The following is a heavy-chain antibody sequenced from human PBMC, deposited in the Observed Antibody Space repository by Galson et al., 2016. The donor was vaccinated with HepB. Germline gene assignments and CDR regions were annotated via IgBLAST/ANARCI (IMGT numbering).Heavy chain of an antibody. CDR1: GGSISTNHA. D-gene: IGHD2-21*01. CDR2: VYQRGTT. CDR3: VRGGYWTFDD. V-gene: IGHV4-4*02. Sequence: SETLSPTCGVSGGSISTNHAWTWVRQSPGKGLEWIGEVYQRGTTTYNPSLKSRVTMSVDTSKNQFSLNLNSVTAADTAVYYCVRGGYWTFDDWGQGIVVTVSA. J-gene: IGHJ4*02.